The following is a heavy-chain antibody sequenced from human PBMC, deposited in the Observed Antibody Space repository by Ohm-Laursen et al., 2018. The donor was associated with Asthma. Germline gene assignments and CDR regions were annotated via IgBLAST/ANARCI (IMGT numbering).Heavy chain of an antibody. J-gene: IGHJ6*02. D-gene: IGHD3-10*01. CDR3: ARVITMVRGVYYYGMDV. Sequence: GTLSLTCTVSGGSISSGGYYWSWIRQHPGKGLEWIGYIYCSGSTTYNPSLKSRVTISVDTSKNQFSLKLSSVTAADTAVHYCARVITMVRGVYYYGMDVWGQGTTVTVSS. V-gene: IGHV4-61*08. CDR1: GGSISSGGYY. CDR2: IYCSGST.